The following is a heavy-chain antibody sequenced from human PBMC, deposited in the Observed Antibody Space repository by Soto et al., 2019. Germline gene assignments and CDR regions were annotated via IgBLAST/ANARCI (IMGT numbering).Heavy chain of an antibody. CDR2: IKSKTDGGTT. V-gene: IGHV3-15*07. J-gene: IGHJ5*02. D-gene: IGHD4-4*01. CDR3: TTDQHSNYVYNWFDP. CDR1: GFTFSNAW. Sequence: EVQLVESGGGLVKPGGSLRLSCAASGFTFSNAWMNWVRQAPGKGLEWVGRIKSKTDGGTTDYAAPVKGRFTISRDDSKNTLYLQMNSLKTEDTAVYYCTTDQHSNYVYNWFDPWGQGTLVTVSS.